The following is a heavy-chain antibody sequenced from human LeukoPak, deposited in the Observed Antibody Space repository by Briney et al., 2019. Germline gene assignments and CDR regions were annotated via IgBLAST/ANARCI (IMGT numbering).Heavy chain of an antibody. J-gene: IGHJ4*02. CDR3: ASFITMVRGVNGFDY. CDR2: IIPIFGTA. Sequence: GASVKVSCKASGGTFSSYAINWVRQAPGQGLEWMGGIIPIFGTANYAQKFQGRVTITADKSTSTAYMELSSLRSEDTAVYYCASFITMVRGVNGFDYWGQGTLVTVSS. CDR1: GGTFSSYA. D-gene: IGHD3-10*01. V-gene: IGHV1-69*06.